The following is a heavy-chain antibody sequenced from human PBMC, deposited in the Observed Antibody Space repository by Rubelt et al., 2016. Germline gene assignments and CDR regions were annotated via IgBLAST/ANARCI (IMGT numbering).Heavy chain of an antibody. CDR1: GGSLRGSSYY. J-gene: IGHJ6*02. D-gene: IGHD3-3*01. CDR2: LFYGGST. CDR3: AGDQQGHYDVGRGYHGLDV. Sequence: QLQLQESSPRLVKPSETLSLICNVSGGSLRGSSYYWGWIRQPPGKGLEWIVSLFYGGSTYYNPSLKSRVTISLDTPKNQFSWEVSSVTAADRAGYYCAGDQQGHYDVGRGYHGLDVWGPGTTVIVSS. V-gene: IGHV4-39*07.